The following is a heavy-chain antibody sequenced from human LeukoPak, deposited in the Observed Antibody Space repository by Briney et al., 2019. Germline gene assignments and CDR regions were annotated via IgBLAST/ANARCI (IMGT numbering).Heavy chain of an antibody. CDR2: FDPEDGET. CDR1: GYTFTSYF. D-gene: IGHD3-22*01. V-gene: IGHV1-24*01. J-gene: IGHJ4*02. CDR3: ATIDYYDSSGYRDY. Sequence: ASVKVSCKASGYTFTSYFMHWVRQAPGKGLEWMGGFDPEDGETIYAQKFQGRVTMTEDTSTDTAYMELSSLRSEDTAVYYCATIDYYDSSGYRDYWGQGTLVTVSS.